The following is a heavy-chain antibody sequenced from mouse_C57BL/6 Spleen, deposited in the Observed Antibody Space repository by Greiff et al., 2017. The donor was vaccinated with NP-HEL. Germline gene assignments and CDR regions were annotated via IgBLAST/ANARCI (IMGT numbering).Heavy chain of an antibody. D-gene: IGHD1-1*01. CDR3: AKHELIPTVVGETGWFAY. Sequence: QVQLLQSGPGLVEPSQSLSITCTVSGFSLTSYGIDWVRQPPGKGLEWLGVIRGGGSSNYNSALMSRLSISKDNSKSQVFLKMNSLQTDDTAMYYCAKHELIPTVVGETGWFAYWGQGTLVTVSA. CDR1: GFSLTSYG. CDR2: IRGGGSS. V-gene: IGHV2-9*01. J-gene: IGHJ3*01.